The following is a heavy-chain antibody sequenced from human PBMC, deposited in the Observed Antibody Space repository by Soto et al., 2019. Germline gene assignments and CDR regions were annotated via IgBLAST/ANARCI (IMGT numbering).Heavy chain of an antibody. CDR3: ARSIAVAGTWPPPPHYYGRDV. D-gene: IGHD6-19*01. CDR1: GGTFSSYA. CDR2: IIPIFGTA. J-gene: IGHJ6*02. Sequence: ASVKVSCKASGGTFSSYAISWVRQAPGQGLEWMGGIIPIFGTANYAQKFQGRVTITADKSTSTAYMELSSLRSEDTAVYYCARSIAVAGTWPPPPHYYGRDVWHQGT. V-gene: IGHV1-69*06.